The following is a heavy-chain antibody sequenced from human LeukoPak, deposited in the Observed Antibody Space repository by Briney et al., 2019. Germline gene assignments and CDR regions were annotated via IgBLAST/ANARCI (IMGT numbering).Heavy chain of an antibody. CDR3: ARHENIIMVPTAHAFDC. CDR1: GGSISSSNYY. CDR2: IYYSGDS. Sequence: SETLSLTCTVSGGSISSSNYYWGWIRQPPGKGLEWIVTIYYSGDSYYNPSLKSRASISVDTSKNRFSLNVNSVTAADTAVYFCARHENIIMVPTAHAFDCWGQGALVTVSS. V-gene: IGHV4-39*01. J-gene: IGHJ4*02. D-gene: IGHD2/OR15-2a*01.